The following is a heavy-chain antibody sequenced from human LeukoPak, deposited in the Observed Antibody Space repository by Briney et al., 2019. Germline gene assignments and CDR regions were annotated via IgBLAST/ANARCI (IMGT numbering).Heavy chain of an antibody. D-gene: IGHD2-2*01. Sequence: GGPLRLSCAASGFTFSSYSMNWVRQAPGKGLEWVSSISSSSSYIYYADSVKGRFTISRDNAKNSLYLQMNSLRAEDTAVYYCARGYQAGLFDYWGQGTLVTVSS. CDR3: ARGYQAGLFDY. J-gene: IGHJ4*02. CDR1: GFTFSSYS. CDR2: ISSSSSYI. V-gene: IGHV3-21*01.